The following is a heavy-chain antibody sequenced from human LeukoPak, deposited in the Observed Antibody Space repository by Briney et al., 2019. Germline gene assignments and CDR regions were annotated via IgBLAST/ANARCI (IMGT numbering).Heavy chain of an antibody. CDR1: GASITIPDYY. J-gene: IGHJ4*02. Sequence: PSETLSLTCADPGASITIPDYYSGWIRLPPGKGLEWIGTISHTGTTYYNPSLQSRVSISVDKSRNQFSLKLSSVTAADKAAYYYATRKHQVQRPPGDYWGQGTQVTVSS. V-gene: IGHV4-39*01. CDR2: ISHTGTT. CDR3: ATRKHQVQRPPGDY. D-gene: IGHD2-2*01.